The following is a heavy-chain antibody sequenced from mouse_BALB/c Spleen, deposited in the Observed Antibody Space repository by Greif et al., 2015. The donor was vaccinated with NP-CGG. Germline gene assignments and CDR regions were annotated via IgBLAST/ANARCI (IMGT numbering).Heavy chain of an antibody. CDR1: GYTFTDYA. CDR2: ISTYYGDA. J-gene: IGHJ2*01. V-gene: IGHV1S137*01. Sequence: VQLQQSGAELVRPGVSVKISCKGSGYTFTDYAMHWVKQSHAKSLEWIGVISTYYGDASYNQKFKGKATMTVDKSSSTAYMELARLTSEDSAIYYCARCYGSMYYFDYWGQGTTLTVSS. D-gene: IGHD1-1*01. CDR3: ARCYGSMYYFDY.